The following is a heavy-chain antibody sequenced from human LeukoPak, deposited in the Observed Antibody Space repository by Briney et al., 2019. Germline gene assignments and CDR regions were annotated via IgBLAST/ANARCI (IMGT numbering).Heavy chain of an antibody. Sequence: GGSLRLSCAASGFTFSSYGMNWVRQAPGKGLEWVSSISSSSSYIYYADSVKGRFTISRDNAKNSLYLQMNSLRAEDTAVYYCARQAGRGGARDFDLWGRGTLVTVSS. CDR1: GFTFSSYG. J-gene: IGHJ2*01. D-gene: IGHD1-26*01. V-gene: IGHV3-21*01. CDR2: ISSSSSYI. CDR3: ARQAGRGGARDFDL.